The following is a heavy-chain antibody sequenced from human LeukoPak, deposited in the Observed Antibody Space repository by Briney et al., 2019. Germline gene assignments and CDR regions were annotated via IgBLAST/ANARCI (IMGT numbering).Heavy chain of an antibody. D-gene: IGHD5-18*01. CDR2: ISSSGSTI. CDR1: GFAFRSYE. Sequence: PGGSLRLSCAASGFAFRSYEMNWGRQAPGKGLEWVSYISSSGSTIYYAEFVKGRFTISRDNAKNSLYLQMMSLRAEDTAVYYCARKGGYGLDFDYWGQGTLVTVSS. V-gene: IGHV3-48*03. J-gene: IGHJ4*02. CDR3: ARKGGYGLDFDY.